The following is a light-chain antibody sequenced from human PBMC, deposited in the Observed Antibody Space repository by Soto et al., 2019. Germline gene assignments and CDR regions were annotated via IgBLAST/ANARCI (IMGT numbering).Light chain of an antibody. Sequence: QSVLTQPPSVSEAPGQRVTISCTGSSSNIGAGYEAHWYQQVPGTAPKLLIYENNNRPSGVPDRFSGSKSGTSASLAITGLQAEDEAEYYFQSYDSSLSVYVFGTGTKVTVL. V-gene: IGLV1-40*01. CDR1: SSNIGAGYE. J-gene: IGLJ1*01. CDR3: QSYDSSLSVYV. CDR2: ENN.